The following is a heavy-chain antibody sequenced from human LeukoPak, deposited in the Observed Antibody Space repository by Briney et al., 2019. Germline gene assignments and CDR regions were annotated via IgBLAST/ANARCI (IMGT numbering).Heavy chain of an antibody. D-gene: IGHD3-16*01. V-gene: IGHV3-74*01. J-gene: IGHJ4*02. Sequence: PGGSLRLSCVASGFTFTTYWMHWVRQAPGKGVVWVSRINGDGSNTNYADSVKGRFTISRDNARNTLYLQMNGLGAEDTALYYCARTSPTSHFDFWGQGTLVTVSS. CDR3: ARTSPTSHFDF. CDR2: INGDGSNT. CDR1: GFTFTTYW.